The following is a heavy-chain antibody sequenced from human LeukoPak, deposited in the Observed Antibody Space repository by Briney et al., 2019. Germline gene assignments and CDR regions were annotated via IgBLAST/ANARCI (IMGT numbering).Heavy chain of an antibody. CDR2: ISTAGSTT. V-gene: IGHV3-74*01. CDR3: ARPPENTYTYTLDY. CDR1: GFTFSRYW. D-gene: IGHD3-16*01. J-gene: IGHJ4*02. Sequence: PGGSLRLSCAASGFTFSRYWMHWVRQAPGKGLVWVSRISTAGSTTDYADSVKGRFIISRGNAKDTLYLQMNSLRAEDTAVYFCARPPENTYTYTLDYWSQGTLVTVSS.